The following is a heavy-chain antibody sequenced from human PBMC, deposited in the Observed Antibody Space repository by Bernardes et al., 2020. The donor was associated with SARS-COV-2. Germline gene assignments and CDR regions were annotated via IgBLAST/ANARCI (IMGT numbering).Heavy chain of an antibody. CDR3: ARVNGDILTGYYKGHYFDY. CDR1: GYTFTSYA. Sequence: ASVKVSCKASGYTFTSYAMNWVRQAPGQGLEWMGWINTNTGNPTYAQGFTGRFVFSLDTSVSTAYLQISSLRDEDTAVYYCARVNGDILTGYYKGHYFDYWGQGTLVTVSS. V-gene: IGHV7-4-1*02. J-gene: IGHJ4*02. D-gene: IGHD3-9*01. CDR2: INTNTGNP.